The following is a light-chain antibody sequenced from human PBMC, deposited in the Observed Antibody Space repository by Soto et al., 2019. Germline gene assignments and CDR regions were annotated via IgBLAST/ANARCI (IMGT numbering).Light chain of an antibody. V-gene: IGLV1-51*01. Sequence: QSVLTQPPSVSAAPGQKVTSSCSGSSSNIGNNYVSWYQQLPGTAPKLLIFDSDKRHSGIPDRFSGSKSGTSATLAITGLQTGDEADYFCGTWDNSLSAVVFGGGTKLTVL. CDR3: GTWDNSLSAVV. CDR2: DSD. J-gene: IGLJ2*01. CDR1: SSNIGNNY.